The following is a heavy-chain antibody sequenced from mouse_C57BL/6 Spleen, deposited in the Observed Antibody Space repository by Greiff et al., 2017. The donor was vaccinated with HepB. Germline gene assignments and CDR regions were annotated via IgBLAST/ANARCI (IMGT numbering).Heavy chain of an antibody. CDR1: GFTFSDYG. V-gene: IGHV5-15*01. CDR2: ISNLAYSI. Sequence: EVQVVESGGGLVQPGGSLKLSCAASGFTFSDYGMAWVRQAPRKGPEWVAFISNLAYSIYYADTVTGRFTISIENAKNTLYLEMSSLSSEDTAMYYCARHEGLTGSYYAMDYWGQGTSVTVSS. J-gene: IGHJ4*01. D-gene: IGHD4-1*01. CDR3: ARHEGLTGSYYAMDY.